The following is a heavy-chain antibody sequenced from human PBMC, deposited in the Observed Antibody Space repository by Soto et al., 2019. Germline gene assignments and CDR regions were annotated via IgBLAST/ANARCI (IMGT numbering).Heavy chain of an antibody. J-gene: IGHJ4*02. CDR3: ARDLGYALPDY. CDR1: GYTFTSYA. CDR2: INAGNGDT. D-gene: IGHD2-15*01. Sequence: QVQLVQSGAEEKKPGASVKVSCKASGYTFTSYAMHWVRQAPGQRLEWMGWINAGNGDTKYSQKFQGRVTITRDTSASTAYMELSSLRSEDTAVYYCARDLGYALPDYWGQGTLVTVSS. V-gene: IGHV1-3*05.